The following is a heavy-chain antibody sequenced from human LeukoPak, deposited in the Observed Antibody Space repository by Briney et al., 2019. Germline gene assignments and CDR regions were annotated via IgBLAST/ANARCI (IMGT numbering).Heavy chain of an antibody. CDR1: GGSFSGYY. Sequence: SETLSLTCAVYGGSFSGYYWSWIRQPPGKGLEWIGEINHSGSTNYNPSLKSRVTISVDTSKNQFSLKLSSVTAADTAVYYCARRGSGWSYWGQGTLVTVSS. D-gene: IGHD6-19*01. CDR2: INHSGST. V-gene: IGHV4-34*01. J-gene: IGHJ4*02. CDR3: ARRGSGWSY.